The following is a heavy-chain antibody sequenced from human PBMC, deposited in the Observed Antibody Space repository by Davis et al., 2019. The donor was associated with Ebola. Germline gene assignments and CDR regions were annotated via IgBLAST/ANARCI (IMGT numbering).Heavy chain of an antibody. CDR1: GFTFSSYW. Sequence: HTGGSLRLSCAASGFTFSSYWMHWVRQAPGKGLVWVSRINSDGSSTSYADSVKGRFTISRDNAKNTLYLQMNSLRAEDTAVYYCARVVMITFGGVIVTSDAFDIWGQGTMVTVSS. J-gene: IGHJ3*02. V-gene: IGHV3-74*01. CDR2: INSDGSST. D-gene: IGHD3-16*02. CDR3: ARVVMITFGGVIVTSDAFDI.